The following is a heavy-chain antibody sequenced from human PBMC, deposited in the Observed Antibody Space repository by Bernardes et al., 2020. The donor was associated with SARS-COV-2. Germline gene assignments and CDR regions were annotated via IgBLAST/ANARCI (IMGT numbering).Heavy chain of an antibody. CDR3: SRTRTTISTTGIPVDY. V-gene: IGHV1-2*02. D-gene: IGHD2-21*02. CDR1: GYTFTGYF. CDR2: INPNTGGT. J-gene: IGHJ4*02. Sequence: ASVKVSCKASGYTFTGYFIHWVRQAPGQRLEWMGWINPNTGGTNYVQKFQGRVTMTRDTSITTAYMELSRLGSDDTAIYYCSRTRTTISTTGIPVDYWGQGTLSTVSS.